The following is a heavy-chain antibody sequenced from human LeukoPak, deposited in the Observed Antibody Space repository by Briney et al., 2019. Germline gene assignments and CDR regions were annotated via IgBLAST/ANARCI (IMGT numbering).Heavy chain of an antibody. CDR2: IYYSGST. CDR1: GVFITSYY. J-gene: IGHJ4*02. D-gene: IGHD1-26*01. V-gene: IGHV4-59*13. CDR3: ARVQSGSYYDLEKYFDY. Sequence: SETLSLTCTVSGVFITSYYWSWIRQPPGKGLEWIGYIYYSGSTNYNPSLKSRVTISVDTSKNQFSLKLSSVTATDTAVYYCARVQSGSYYDLEKYFDYWGQGTLVTVPS.